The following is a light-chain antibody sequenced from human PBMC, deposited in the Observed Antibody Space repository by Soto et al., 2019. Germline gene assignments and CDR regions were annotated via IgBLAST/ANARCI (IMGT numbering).Light chain of an antibody. CDR2: EVS. CDR1: QSLLHITGETF. J-gene: IGKJ5*01. CDR3: MQSTQLPPT. Sequence: DVVMTQTPLSLSVAPGQPASISCKSSQSLLHITGETFLFWYLQKPGQSPQLLIYEVSTRVSGVPDRFSGSGSVTDFTLEISRVETDDVGIDYCMQSTQLPPTFGQGTRLGIE. V-gene: IGKV2D-29*02.